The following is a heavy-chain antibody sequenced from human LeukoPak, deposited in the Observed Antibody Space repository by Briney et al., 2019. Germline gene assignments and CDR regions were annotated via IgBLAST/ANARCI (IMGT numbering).Heavy chain of an antibody. J-gene: IGHJ4*02. D-gene: IGHD3-22*01. CDR3: ARGLGGSSGYFPFDY. CDR1: GGSISSGSYY. Sequence: SETLSLTCTVSGGSISSGSYYWSRIRQPPGKGLEWIGYMYHRGSTNYNPSLKSRVTISVDTSKNQFSLKLSSVTAADTAVYYCARGLGGSSGYFPFDYWGQGTLVTVSS. V-gene: IGHV4-61*01. CDR2: MYHRGST.